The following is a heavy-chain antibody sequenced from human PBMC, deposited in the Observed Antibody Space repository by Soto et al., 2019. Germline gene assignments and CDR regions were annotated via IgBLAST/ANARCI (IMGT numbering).Heavy chain of an antibody. J-gene: IGHJ6*02. CDR1: GFTFSSYA. Sequence: GGSLRLSCAASGFTFSSYAMSWVRQAPGKGLEWVSGISGSGGSTYLADSVKGRFSISRDNSKNTVYLQMNSLRAEDTAVYYCLTPPFGGMDVWGPGTSVTVSS. CDR3: LTPPFGGMDV. D-gene: IGHD3-10*01. V-gene: IGHV3-23*01. CDR2: ISGSGGST.